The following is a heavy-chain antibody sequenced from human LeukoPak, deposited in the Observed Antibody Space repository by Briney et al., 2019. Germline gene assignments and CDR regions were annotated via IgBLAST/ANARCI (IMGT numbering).Heavy chain of an antibody. V-gene: IGHV1-18*01. D-gene: IGHD6-13*01. CDR2: ISAYNGNT. CDR1: GGTFSSYA. J-gene: IGHJ4*02. CDR3: ARARGYSSSSNLDY. Sequence: ASVKVSCKASGGTFSSYAISWVRQAPGQGLEWMGWISAYNGNTNYAQKLQGRVTMTTDTSTSTAYMELRSLRSDDTAVYYCARARGYSSSSNLDYWGQGTLVTVSS.